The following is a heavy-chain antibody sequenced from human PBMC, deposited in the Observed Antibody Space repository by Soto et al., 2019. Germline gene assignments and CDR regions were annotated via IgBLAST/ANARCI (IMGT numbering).Heavy chain of an antibody. J-gene: IGHJ5*02. CDR1: GGSISSYY. CDR2: IYYSGST. D-gene: IGHD1-1*01. Sequence: ASETLSLTCTVSGGSISSYYWSWIRQPPGKGLEWIGYIYYSGSTNYNPSLKSRVTISVETSKNQFSLKLSSVTAADTAVYYCARELGIGERIRSNWFEPWGQGTLVTVSS. V-gene: IGHV4-59*01. CDR3: ARELGIGERIRSNWFEP.